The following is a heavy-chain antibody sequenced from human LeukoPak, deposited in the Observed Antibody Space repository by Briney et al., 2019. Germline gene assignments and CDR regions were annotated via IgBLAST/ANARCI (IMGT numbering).Heavy chain of an antibody. CDR1: GFTVSSNY. Sequence: QPGGSLRLSCAASGFTVSSNYMSWVRQAPGKGLEWVSVIYSGGSTYYADSVKGRFTIPRDNSKNTLCLQMNSLRAEDTAVYYCARAKSPHDAFDIWGQGTMVTVSS. CDR2: IYSGGST. V-gene: IGHV3-53*01. J-gene: IGHJ3*02. CDR3: ARAKSPHDAFDI.